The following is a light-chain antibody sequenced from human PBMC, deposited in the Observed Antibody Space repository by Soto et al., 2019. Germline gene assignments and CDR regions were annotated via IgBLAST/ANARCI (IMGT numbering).Light chain of an antibody. J-gene: IGLJ2*01. CDR1: SSNIGAGYD. Sequence: QSVLTQPPSVSGAPGQRVTISCTGSSSNIGAGYDVHWYQQLPGTAPKLLIYGNSNRPSGVPDRFSGSKSGTSASLAITGLQAEYEADYYVLSYVSSLSGVVFGGGTKLTV. V-gene: IGLV1-40*01. CDR3: LSYVSSLSGVV. CDR2: GNS.